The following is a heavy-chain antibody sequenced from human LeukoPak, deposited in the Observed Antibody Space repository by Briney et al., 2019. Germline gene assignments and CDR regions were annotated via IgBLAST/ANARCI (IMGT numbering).Heavy chain of an antibody. CDR3: ARKGISAVAGAFDI. CDR2: IYTSGNT. D-gene: IGHD6-19*01. V-gene: IGHV4-4*07. J-gene: IGHJ3*02. CDR1: GGSINSYY. Sequence: SETLSLTCTVSGGSINSYYWSWIRQPAGKGLEWIGRIYTSGNTNYNPSLKSRVTLSADTSKNQFSLRLTSVTAADTAVYYCARKGISAVAGAFDIWGQGTMVTVSS.